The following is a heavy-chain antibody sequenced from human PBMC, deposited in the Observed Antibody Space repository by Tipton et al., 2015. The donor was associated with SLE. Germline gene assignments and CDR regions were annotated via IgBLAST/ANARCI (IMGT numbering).Heavy chain of an antibody. V-gene: IGHV4-59*07. CDR2: IYYSGST. CDR1: GGSISSYY. Sequence: TLSLTCTVSGGSISSYYWSWIRQPPGKGLEWIGYIYYSGSTNYNPSLKSRLTISVETSKNQFSLKLSSVSAADTAVYYCARKTYYYGSGNYYFDYWGQGPLVAVSS. CDR3: ARKTYYYGSGNYYFDY. D-gene: IGHD3-10*01. J-gene: IGHJ4*02.